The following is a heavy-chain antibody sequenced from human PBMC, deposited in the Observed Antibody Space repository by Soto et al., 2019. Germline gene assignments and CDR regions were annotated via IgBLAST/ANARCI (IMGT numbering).Heavy chain of an antibody. D-gene: IGHD2-15*01. Sequence: GGSLRLSCAASGFTFSNYAIHWVRQAPGKGLEWVAVISYDGSNKYYADSVKGRFTISRDNSKNTLYLQMNSLRAEDTAMYYCARDPALTVAAFGSLDYWGQGTLVTVSS. CDR1: GFTFSNYA. V-gene: IGHV3-30-3*01. CDR2: ISYDGSNK. CDR3: ARDPALTVAAFGSLDY. J-gene: IGHJ4*02.